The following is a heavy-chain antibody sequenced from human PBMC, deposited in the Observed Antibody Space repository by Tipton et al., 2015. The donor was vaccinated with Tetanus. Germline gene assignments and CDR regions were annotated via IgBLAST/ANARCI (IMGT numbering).Heavy chain of an antibody. J-gene: IGHJ5*02. CDR2: IYYSGST. CDR1: GGSISSYY. D-gene: IGHD3-10*01. Sequence: TLSLTCTVSGGSISSYYWSWIRQPPGKGLEWIGYIYYSGSTNYNPSLKSRVTISVDTSKNQFSLKLSSVTAADTAVYYCARGDMVRGVIWFDPWSQGTLVTVSS. V-gene: IGHV4-59*01. CDR3: ARGDMVRGVIWFDP.